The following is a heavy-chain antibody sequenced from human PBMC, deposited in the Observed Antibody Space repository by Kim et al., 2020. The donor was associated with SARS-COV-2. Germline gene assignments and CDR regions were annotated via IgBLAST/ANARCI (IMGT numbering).Heavy chain of an antibody. D-gene: IGHD6-13*01. CDR2: IYYSGST. V-gene: IGHV4-59*01. CDR1: GGSISSYY. J-gene: IGHJ6*02. Sequence: SETLSLTCTVSGGSISSYYWSWIRQPPGKGLEWIWYIYYSGSTNYNPSLKSRVTISVDTSKNQFSLKLSSVTAADTAVYYCARDPGYSSSWYEDYYYYGMDVWGQGATVTVSS. CDR3: ARDPGYSSSWYEDYYYYGMDV.